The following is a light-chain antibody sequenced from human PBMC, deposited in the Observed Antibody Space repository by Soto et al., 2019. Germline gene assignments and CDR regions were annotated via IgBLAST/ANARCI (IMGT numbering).Light chain of an antibody. CDR2: GAS. Sequence: EIVLTQSPGTLYLSPGERATLSCRASQSVSSSYLVWDQQKPGQAPRLLIYGASSRATGIPDRFSGSGSGTDCTLTITRLEAEDFAVYYCQQYGSSPRTVGQGTKLEI. CDR3: QQYGSSPRT. J-gene: IGKJ2*01. V-gene: IGKV3-20*01. CDR1: QSVSSSY.